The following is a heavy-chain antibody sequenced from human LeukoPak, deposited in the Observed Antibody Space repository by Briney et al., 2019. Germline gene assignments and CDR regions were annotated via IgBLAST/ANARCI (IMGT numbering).Heavy chain of an antibody. CDR2: INSDGSST. J-gene: IGHJ4*02. CDR1: GFTFSSYW. D-gene: IGHD6-19*01. CDR3: AKRAIAVAAYYFDY. Sequence: PGGSLRLSCAASGFTFSSYWMHWVRQAPGKGLVWVSRINSDGSSTYYADSVKGRFTISRDNSKNTLYLQMNSLTAEDTALYYCAKRAIAVAAYYFDYWGQGTLVTVSS. V-gene: IGHV3-74*01.